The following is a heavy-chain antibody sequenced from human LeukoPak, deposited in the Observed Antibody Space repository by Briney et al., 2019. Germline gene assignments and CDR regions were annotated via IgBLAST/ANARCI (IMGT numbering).Heavy chain of an antibody. CDR1: EFTFSSYW. D-gene: IGHD1-7*01. J-gene: IGHJ4*02. V-gene: IGHV3-74*01. CDR3: ARGGLTGTTIPYFDY. CDR2: INSDGSST. Sequence: GGSLRLSCTASEFTFSSYWMHWVRQPPGKGLVWVSRINSDGSSTSYADAVKGRFTISRDNAKNTLYLRMNSLRAEDTAVYYCARGGLTGTTIPYFDYWGRGTLVTVSS.